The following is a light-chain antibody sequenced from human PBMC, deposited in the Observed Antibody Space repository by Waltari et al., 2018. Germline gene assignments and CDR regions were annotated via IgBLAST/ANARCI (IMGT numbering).Light chain of an antibody. CDR1: ILGVTT. J-gene: IGLJ3*02. CDR2: DDS. V-gene: IGLV3-21*02. CDR3: QVWDDSSDHWV. Sequence: SFVLTQPPSLSVAPGQTARTTCGGSILGVTTVHWYQQKPGQAPRVVISDDSDRPSGIPERLSGSNSGNTATLTISRAEAGDEADYYCQVWDDSSDHWVFGGGTKLTVL.